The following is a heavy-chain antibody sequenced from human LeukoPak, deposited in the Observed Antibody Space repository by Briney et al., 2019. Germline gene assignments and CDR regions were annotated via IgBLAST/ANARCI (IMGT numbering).Heavy chain of an antibody. V-gene: IGHV1-2*02. D-gene: IGHD3-10*01. Sequence: GASVKVSCKASGYTFTGYYMHWVRQAPGQGLEWMGWINPNNGVTNYAQKFQGRVSMTRDTSISTAYMELSRLRSDDTAVYFCARGRSFGELGGYWGQGTLVTVSS. CDR1: GYTFTGYY. CDR2: INPNNGVT. J-gene: IGHJ4*02. CDR3: ARGRSFGELGGY.